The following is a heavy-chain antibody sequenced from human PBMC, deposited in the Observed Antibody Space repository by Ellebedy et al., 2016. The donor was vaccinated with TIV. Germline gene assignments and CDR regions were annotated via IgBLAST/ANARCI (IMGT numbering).Heavy chain of an antibody. J-gene: IGHJ3*02. CDR3: ARDREGWETDAFDI. CDR1: GFTFSSYA. CDR2: LTRSGDNT. V-gene: IGHV3-23*01. Sequence: GGSLRLXCTASGFTFSSYAMTWVRQAPGEGLEWVSSLTRSGDNTYYAESVKGRFTISRDSAKNTLYLHMNSLRAEDTAVYFCARDREGWETDAFDIWGQGTMVTVSS. D-gene: IGHD1-26*01.